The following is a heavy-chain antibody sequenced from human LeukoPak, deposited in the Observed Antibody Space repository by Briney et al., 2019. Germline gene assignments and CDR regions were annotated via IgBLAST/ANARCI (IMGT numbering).Heavy chain of an antibody. V-gene: IGHV3-23*01. CDR1: GFTFSTYA. D-gene: IGHD5-18*01. J-gene: IGHJ4*02. CDR2: ISGGGGST. CDR3: AKDRAGYSLH. Sequence: GGSLRLSCAASGFTFSTYAMHWVRQAPGKGLEWVSAISGGGGSTYYADSVKGRFTISRDNSKNTLYLQMNSLRAEDTAVYYCAKDRAGYSLHWGQGTLVTVSS.